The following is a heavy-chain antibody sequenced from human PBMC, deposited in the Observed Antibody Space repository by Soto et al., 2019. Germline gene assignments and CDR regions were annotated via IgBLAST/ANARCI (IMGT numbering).Heavy chain of an antibody. CDR1: GFSFTGHG. D-gene: IGHD2-8*01. CDR3: ARGRMDYFDYMDV. J-gene: IGHJ6*03. Sequence: QVQLVESGGGVVQPGRSLRLSCAASGFSFTGHGMHWVRQAPGKGLEWLAMIWHDGSNKNYAQSVQGRFTISRDNSKSTLYIQMNSLRDDDTAVYHCARGRMDYFDYMDVWGKGTAGTVSS. CDR2: IWHDGSNK. V-gene: IGHV3-33*01.